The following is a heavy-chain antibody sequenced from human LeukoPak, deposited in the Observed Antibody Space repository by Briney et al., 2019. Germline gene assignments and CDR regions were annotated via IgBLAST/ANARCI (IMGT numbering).Heavy chain of an antibody. CDR3: ARGVTMMGSRWVDY. V-gene: IGHV3-11*01. CDR1: GLTFSDYY. D-gene: IGHD3-22*01. Sequence: GGSLRLSCAASGLTFSDYYMSWIRQAPGKGLEWVSYISSSGSIIYYADSVKGRFTISRDNAKNSLYLQMNSLRAEDTAVYYCARGVTMMGSRWVDYWGQGTLVTVSS. J-gene: IGHJ4*02. CDR2: ISSSGSII.